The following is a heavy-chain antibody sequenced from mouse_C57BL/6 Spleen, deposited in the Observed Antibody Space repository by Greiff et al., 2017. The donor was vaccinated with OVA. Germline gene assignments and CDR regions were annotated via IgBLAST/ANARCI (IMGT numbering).Heavy chain of an antibody. J-gene: IGHJ4*01. CDR1: GFTFSDYG. Sequence: EVKLQESGGGLVKPGGSLKLSCAASGFTFSDYGMHWVRRAPEKGLEWVAYISSGSSTIYYADTVKGRFTISRDNAKNTLFLQMTSLRSEDTAMYYCASYDGYYAMDYWGQGTSVTVSS. V-gene: IGHV5-17*01. CDR2: ISSGSSTI. D-gene: IGHD2-3*01. CDR3: ASYDGYYAMDY.